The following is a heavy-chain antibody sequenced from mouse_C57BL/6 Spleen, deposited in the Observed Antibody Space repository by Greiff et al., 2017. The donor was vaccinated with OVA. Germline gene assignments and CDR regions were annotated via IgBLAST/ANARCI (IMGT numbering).Heavy chain of an antibody. CDR2: INPDSSTI. D-gene: IGHD4-1*02. Sequence: DVQLQESGGGLVQPGGSLKLSCAASGIDFSRYWMSWVRRAPGKGLEWIGEINPDSSTINYAQSLKDKFIISRDNAKNTLYLQMSKVRSEDTALYYCARGGPTGMAWFAYWGQGTLVTVSA. CDR3: ARGGPTGMAWFAY. V-gene: IGHV4-1*01. CDR1: GIDFSRYW. J-gene: IGHJ3*01.